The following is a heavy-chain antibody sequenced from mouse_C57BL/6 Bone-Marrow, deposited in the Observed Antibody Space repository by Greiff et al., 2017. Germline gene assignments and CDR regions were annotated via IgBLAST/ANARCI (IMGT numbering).Heavy chain of an antibody. Sequence: VKLKQPGAELVKPGASVKLSCKASGYTFTSYWMHWVKQRPGQGLEWIGMIHPNSGSTNYNEKFKSKATLTVDKSSSTAYMQLSSLTSEDSAVYYCARDDGYVDYWGQGTSVTVSS. V-gene: IGHV1-64*01. CDR3: ARDDGYVDY. CDR2: IHPNSGST. J-gene: IGHJ4*01. CDR1: GYTFTSYW. D-gene: IGHD2-3*01.